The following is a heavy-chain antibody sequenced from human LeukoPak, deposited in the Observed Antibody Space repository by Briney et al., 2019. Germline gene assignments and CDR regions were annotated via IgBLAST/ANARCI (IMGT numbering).Heavy chain of an antibody. J-gene: IGHJ4*02. D-gene: IGHD5-18*01. Sequence: SETLSLTCTVSGGSISSYYWSWIRQPPGKGLEWIGYIYYSGSTNYNPSLKSRVIISMGTSKNQFSLKLSSVTAADTAVYYCARHETALFDYWGQGTLVTVSS. CDR1: GGSISSYY. V-gene: IGHV4-59*08. CDR2: IYYSGST. CDR3: ARHETALFDY.